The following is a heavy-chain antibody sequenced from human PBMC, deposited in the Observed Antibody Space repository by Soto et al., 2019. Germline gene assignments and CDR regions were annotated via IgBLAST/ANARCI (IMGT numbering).Heavy chain of an antibody. V-gene: IGHV4-39*01. J-gene: IGHJ4*02. CDR3: ARHGSN. CDR2: IYYSGIT. CDR1: GVSSSNSNYY. Sequence: LSLTGTVSGVSSSNSNYYWGWIRRPPGKGLEWIGTIYYSGITYYNPSLKSRVTISVDTSKNQFSLKLTSVTASDTAVYYCARHGSNWGQGTLVTVSS.